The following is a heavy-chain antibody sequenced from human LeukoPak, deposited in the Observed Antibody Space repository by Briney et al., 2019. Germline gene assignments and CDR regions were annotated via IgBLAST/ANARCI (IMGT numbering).Heavy chain of an antibody. CDR1: GFAFNNYA. Sequence: GGSLRLSCAASGFAFNNYAMTWVRQAPGKGLEWVSIINDNGGQRHYADSVKGRFTISRDNSKNTLFLQMDSLRAEDTAVYYCAKTQWKVGATDYFDYWGQGILVTVSS. CDR2: INDNGGQR. V-gene: IGHV3-23*01. J-gene: IGHJ4*02. D-gene: IGHD1-26*01. CDR3: AKTQWKVGATDYFDY.